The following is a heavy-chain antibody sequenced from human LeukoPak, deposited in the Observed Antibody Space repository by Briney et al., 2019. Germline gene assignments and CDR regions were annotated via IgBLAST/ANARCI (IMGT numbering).Heavy chain of an antibody. CDR2: IYYSGST. V-gene: IGHV4-39*01. J-gene: IGHJ4*02. CDR3: ASDRSGLSFCF. Sequence: NTSETLSLTCTVSGGSISSSSYYWGWVRQPPGKGLEWIGSIYYSGSTYYNSSLKSRVTISVDTSKKQFSLSLSSVTAADTAVYYCASDRSGLSFCFWGQGTLVTVSS. CDR1: GGSISSSSYY. D-gene: IGHD3-22*01.